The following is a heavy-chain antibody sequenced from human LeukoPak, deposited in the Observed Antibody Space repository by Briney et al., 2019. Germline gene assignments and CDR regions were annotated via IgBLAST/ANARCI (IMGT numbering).Heavy chain of an antibody. V-gene: IGHV3-20*04. CDR2: INWNGDTT. CDR3: AELGITMIGGV. CDR1: GFTFSNYE. Sequence: PGGSLRPSCATSGFTFSNYEMNWVRQAPGKGLEWVSGINWNGDTTGYADSLKGRFTISRDNAKNSLYLQMNSLRAEDTAVYYCAELGITMIGGVWGKGTTVTISS. J-gene: IGHJ6*04. D-gene: IGHD3-10*02.